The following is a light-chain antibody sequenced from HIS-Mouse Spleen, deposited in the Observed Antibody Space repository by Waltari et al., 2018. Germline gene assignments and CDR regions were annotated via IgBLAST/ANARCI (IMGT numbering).Light chain of an antibody. CDR3: NSRDSSGNHVV. J-gene: IGLJ2*01. CDR2: GKN. CDR1: SLRSYY. Sequence: SSELTQDPAVSVALGQTVRITCQGDSLRSYYASWYQQKPGQAPVLVIYGKNNRPSGIPDRFSGSSSGNTASFTITGALAEDEADYYCNSRDSSGNHVVFGGGTKLTVL. V-gene: IGLV3-19*01.